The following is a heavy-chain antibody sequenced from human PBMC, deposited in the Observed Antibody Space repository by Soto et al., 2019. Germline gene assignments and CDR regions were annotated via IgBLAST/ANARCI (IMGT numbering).Heavy chain of an antibody. CDR3: TRDSAYCRSTRCYLSYYYHRDV. CDR2: IKQDGSEK. CDR1: GFTFSNHW. V-gene: IGHV3-7*01. D-gene: IGHD2-2*01. J-gene: IGHJ6*03. Sequence: EVQVVESGGGLVQPGGSLRLSCAASGFTFSNHWMTWVRQAPGKGLEWVANIKQDGSEKYYVDSVKGRFTLSRDNAKNSLYLQMNSLRAEDTAVYYCTRDSAYCRSTRCYLSYYYHRDVCGKCTTFTVTS.